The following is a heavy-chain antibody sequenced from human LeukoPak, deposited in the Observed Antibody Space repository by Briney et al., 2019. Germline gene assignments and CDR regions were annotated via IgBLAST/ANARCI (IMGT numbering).Heavy chain of an antibody. J-gene: IGHJ5*02. CDR1: GFTVSSNY. CDR2: IYSGGST. Sequence: GGSLRLSCAASGFTVSSNYMSWVRQAPGKGLEWVSVIYSGGSTYYADSVKGRFTISRDNSRNTVYLQMNSLRAEDTAVYYCAKSVTADPWGQGTLVTVSS. D-gene: IGHD2-21*02. CDR3: AKSVTADP. V-gene: IGHV3-66*01.